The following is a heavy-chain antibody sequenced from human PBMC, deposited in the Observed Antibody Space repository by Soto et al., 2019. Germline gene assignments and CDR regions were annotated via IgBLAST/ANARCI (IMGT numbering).Heavy chain of an antibody. CDR3: AKHRPRLTQNLVDVY. CDR1: GYTFADHG. Sequence: QIQLVQSGDEVKKPGASVKVSCKTSGYTFADHGISWVRQAPGQGLEWVGWISAYNENTEYAQKFQGRVTMTTDKATSTAYMELRGLTSDDTAVYYCAKHRPRLTQNLVDVYWGQGTLVTVSS. J-gene: IGHJ4*02. D-gene: IGHD3-16*02. V-gene: IGHV1-18*04. CDR2: ISAYNENT.